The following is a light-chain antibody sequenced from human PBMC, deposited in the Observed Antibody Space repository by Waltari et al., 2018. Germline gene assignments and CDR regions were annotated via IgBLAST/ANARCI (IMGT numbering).Light chain of an antibody. Sequence: DIQMTQSPSTLSASVGDRVTITCRTSQTNSNWLPWYQQKPGKAPKLLIYKASRLQSGVPSRFSGSGSGTEFTLTISSLQPDDFATYYCQQYNSYSLTFGGGTKVEIK. CDR3: QQYNSYSLT. V-gene: IGKV1-5*03. CDR1: QTNSNW. CDR2: KAS. J-gene: IGKJ4*01.